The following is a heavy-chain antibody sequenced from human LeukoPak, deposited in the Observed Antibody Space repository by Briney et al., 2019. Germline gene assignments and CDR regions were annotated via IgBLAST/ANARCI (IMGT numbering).Heavy chain of an antibody. Sequence: GGSLRLSCATFGFTFVDYGLGWVRRAPGKGLEWLCAINYNGAITDYADSVKGRFTISRDNAKNSLYLRMDSLRAEDTALYYCARDRLGPSFSVSHFDLWGQGTLVTVSS. CDR3: ARDRLGPSFSVSHFDL. CDR2: INYNGAIT. J-gene: IGHJ4*02. CDR1: GFTFVDYG. D-gene: IGHD3-3*02. V-gene: IGHV3-20*04.